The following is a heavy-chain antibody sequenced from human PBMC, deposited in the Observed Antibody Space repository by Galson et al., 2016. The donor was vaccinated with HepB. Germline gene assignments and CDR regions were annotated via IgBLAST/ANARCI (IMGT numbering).Heavy chain of an antibody. J-gene: IGHJ6*02. Sequence: SVKVSCKASGGSLRDHGISWILQAPGQGLEWMGGIIPVSGSPNYAQKFQGRVTIFADASTNTAYLEVYSLRSEDTAVYYCAGQRVETRLNMDRGRLSKDQYYYGLDVWGQGTTVTVSS. CDR1: GGSLRDHG. D-gene: IGHD3-10*01. CDR2: IIPVSGSP. CDR3: AGQRVETRLNMDRGRLSKDQYYYGLDV. V-gene: IGHV1-69*13.